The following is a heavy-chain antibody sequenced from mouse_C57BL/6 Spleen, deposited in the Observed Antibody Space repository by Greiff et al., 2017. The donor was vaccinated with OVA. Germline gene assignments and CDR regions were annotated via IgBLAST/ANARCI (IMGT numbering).Heavy chain of an antibody. CDR1: GYTFTDYY. Sequence: VQLQQSGPELVKPGASVKISCKASGYTFTDYYMNWVKQSHGKSLEWIGDINPNNGGTSYNQKFKGKATLTVDKSSSTAYMELRSLTSEDSAVYYCARRRGITTVDAWFAYWGQGTLVTVSA. J-gene: IGHJ3*01. CDR2: INPNNGGT. CDR3: ARRRGITTVDAWFAY. V-gene: IGHV1-26*01. D-gene: IGHD1-1*01.